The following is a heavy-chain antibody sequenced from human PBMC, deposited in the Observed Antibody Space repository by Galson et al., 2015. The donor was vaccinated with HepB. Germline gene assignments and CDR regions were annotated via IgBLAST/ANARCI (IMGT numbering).Heavy chain of an antibody. J-gene: IGHJ5*02. V-gene: IGHV1-2*04. CDR3: ARGHSSYYYDSSGYYR. CDR1: GYTFTGYY. D-gene: IGHD3-22*01. CDR2: INPNSGGT. Sequence: CKASGYTFTGYYMHWVRQAPGQGLEWMGWINPNSGGTNYAQKFQGWVTMTRDTSISTAYMELSRLRSDDTAVYYCARGHSSYYYDSSGYYRWGQGTLVTVSS.